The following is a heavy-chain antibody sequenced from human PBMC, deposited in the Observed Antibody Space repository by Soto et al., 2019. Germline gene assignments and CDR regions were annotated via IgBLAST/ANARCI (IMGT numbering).Heavy chain of an antibody. CDR3: ARDHCSGGSCYSDP. V-gene: IGHV1-69*08. J-gene: IGHJ5*02. CDR1: GGTFSSYT. CDR2: IIPILGIA. Sequence: QVQLVQSGAEVKKPGSSVKVSCKSSGGTFSSYTISWVRQAPGQGREWMGRIIPILGIANYAQKFQGRVTITADKSTSTAYMELSSLRSEDTAVYYCARDHCSGGSCYSDPWGQGTLVTVSS. D-gene: IGHD2-15*01.